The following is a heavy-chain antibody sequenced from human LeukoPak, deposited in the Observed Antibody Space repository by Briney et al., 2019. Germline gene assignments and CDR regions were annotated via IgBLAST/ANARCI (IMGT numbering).Heavy chain of an antibody. CDR2: IYYSGST. V-gene: IGHV4-59*01. D-gene: IGHD3-10*01. J-gene: IGHJ5*02. CDR3: AREFEGRYYYP. CDR1: GGSISSYY. Sequence: PSETLSLTCTVSGGSISSYYWSWIRQPPGKGLEWIGYIYYSGSTNYNPSLKSRVTISVDTSKNQFSLKLSSVTAADTAVYYRAREFEGRYYYPWGQGTLVTVSS.